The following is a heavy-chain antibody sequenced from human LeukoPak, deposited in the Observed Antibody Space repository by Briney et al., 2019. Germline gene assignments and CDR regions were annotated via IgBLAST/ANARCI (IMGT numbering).Heavy chain of an antibody. Sequence: EPSETLSLTCTVSGGSISSYYWSWLRQPPGKGLEWIGYIYYSGSTNYNPSLKSRVTISVDTSKNQFSLKLSSVTAADTAVYYCARHSGRIAARPFDYWGQGTLVTVSS. CDR2: IYYSGST. D-gene: IGHD6-6*01. CDR3: ARHSGRIAARPFDY. CDR1: GGSISSYY. V-gene: IGHV4-59*01. J-gene: IGHJ4*02.